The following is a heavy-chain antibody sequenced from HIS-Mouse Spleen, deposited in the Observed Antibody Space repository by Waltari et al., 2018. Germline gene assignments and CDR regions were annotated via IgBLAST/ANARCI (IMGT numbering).Heavy chain of an antibody. V-gene: IGHV2-70*15. CDR1: GFSLSTSGMC. Sequence: QVTLRESGPALVKPTQTLTLTCTFSGFSLSTSGMCVSWIRQPPGKALEWLARIDWDDDKYYSTSLKTRLTISKDTSKNQVVLTMTNMDPVDTATYYCARIAEGCTSGWYAFDYWGQGTLVTVSS. CDR2: IDWDDDK. J-gene: IGHJ4*02. D-gene: IGHD6-19*01. CDR3: ARIAEGCTSGWYAFDY.